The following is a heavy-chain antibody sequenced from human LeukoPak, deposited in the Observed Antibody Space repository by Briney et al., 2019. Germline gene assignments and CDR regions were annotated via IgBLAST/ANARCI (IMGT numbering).Heavy chain of an antibody. CDR1: GFTFSSYS. Sequence: GGSLRLSCAASGFTFSSYSMNWVRQAPGKGLEWVSSITSSSSYTFYADSVKGRFTIPRDNAKSSLYLQMNSLRAEDAAIYYCAELGITMIGGVWGKGTTVTISS. D-gene: IGHD3-10*02. CDR2: ITSSSSYT. CDR3: AELGITMIGGV. J-gene: IGHJ6*04. V-gene: IGHV3-21*01.